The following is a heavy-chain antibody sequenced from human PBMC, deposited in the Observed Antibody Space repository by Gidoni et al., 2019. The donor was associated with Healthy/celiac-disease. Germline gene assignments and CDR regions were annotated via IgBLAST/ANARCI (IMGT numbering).Heavy chain of an antibody. Sequence: QVQLVQSGAEVKKPGASVKVSCKASGYTFTSYAMHWVRQAPGQRLEWMGWINAGNGNTKYSQRFQGRVTITRDTSASTAYMELSSLRSEDTAVYYCARNLVQGSGSYYNSTKRAYYYYGMDVWGQGTTVTVSS. J-gene: IGHJ6*02. D-gene: IGHD3-10*01. CDR2: INAGNGNT. V-gene: IGHV1-3*01. CDR1: GYTFTSYA. CDR3: ARNLVQGSGSYYNSTKRAYYYYGMDV.